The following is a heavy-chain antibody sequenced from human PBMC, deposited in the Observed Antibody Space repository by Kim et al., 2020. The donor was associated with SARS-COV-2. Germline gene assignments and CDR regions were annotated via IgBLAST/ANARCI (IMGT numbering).Heavy chain of an antibody. V-gene: IGHV4-61*02. Sequence: SETLSLTCTVSGGSISSGNYYWSWIRQPAGKGLEWIGRINTSGSSYYSPSLKSRVTISVDTSKNQFSLKLSSVTAADTAVYYCARAEGYYDNSHDYWGQGTLVTVSS. J-gene: IGHJ4*02. CDR3: ARAEGYYDNSHDY. CDR1: GGSISSGNYY. CDR2: INTSGSS. D-gene: IGHD3-22*01.